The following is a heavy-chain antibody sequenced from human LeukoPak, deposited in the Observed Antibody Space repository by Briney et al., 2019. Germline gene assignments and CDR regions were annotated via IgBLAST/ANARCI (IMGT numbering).Heavy chain of an antibody. CDR2: IIPILGIA. V-gene: IGHV1-69*04. D-gene: IGHD3-22*01. J-gene: IGHJ4*02. CDR3: ARESSGYYEGGWDY. Sequence: GASVKVSCKASGGTFSSYAISWVRQAPGQGLEWMGRIIPILGIANYAQKFQGRVTITADKSTSTAYMELSSLRSEDTAVYYCARESSGYYEGGWDYWGQGTLVTVSS. CDR1: GGTFSSYA.